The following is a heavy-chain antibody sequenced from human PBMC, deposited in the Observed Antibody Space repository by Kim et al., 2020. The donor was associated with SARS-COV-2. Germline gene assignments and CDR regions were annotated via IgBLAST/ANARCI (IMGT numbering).Heavy chain of an antibody. CDR1: GGSISSSSYY. D-gene: IGHD4-17*01. CDR3: ARSYGDYVGYYFDY. V-gene: IGHV4-39*07. J-gene: IGHJ4*02. Sequence: SETLSLICTVSGGSISSSSYYWGWIRQPPGKGLEWIGSIYYSGSTYYNPSLKSRVTISVDTSKNQFSLKLSSVTAADTAVYYCARSYGDYVGYYFDYWGQGTLVTVSS. CDR2: IYYSGST.